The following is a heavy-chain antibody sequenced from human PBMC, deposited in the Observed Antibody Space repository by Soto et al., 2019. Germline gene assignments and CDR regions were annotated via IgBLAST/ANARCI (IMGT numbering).Heavy chain of an antibody. V-gene: IGHV3-30*18. D-gene: IGHD3-10*01. J-gene: IGHJ4*02. Sequence: QVQLVESGGGVVQPGRSLRLSCAASGFTFSSYGMHWVRQAPGKGLEWVAVISYDGSNKYYADSVKGRFTISRDNSKNTLYLQMNSLRAEDTAVYYCAKGSTYYYGSGTFDYWGQGTLVTVSS. CDR2: ISYDGSNK. CDR3: AKGSTYYYGSGTFDY. CDR1: GFTFSSYG.